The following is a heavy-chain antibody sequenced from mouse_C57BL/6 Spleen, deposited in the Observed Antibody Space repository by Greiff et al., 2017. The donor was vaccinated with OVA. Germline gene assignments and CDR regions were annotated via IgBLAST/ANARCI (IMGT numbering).Heavy chain of an antibody. D-gene: IGHD2-12*01. J-gene: IGHJ3*01. CDR2: IDPSDSYT. Sequence: VQLQQPGAELVRPGTSVKLSCKASGYTFTSYWMHWVKQRPGQGLEWIGVIDPSDSYTNYNQKFKGKATLTVDTSSSTAYMQLSSLTSEDSEVSYCASYDDGGAWFAYWGQGTLVTVSA. CDR3: ASYDDGGAWFAY. CDR1: GYTFTSYW. V-gene: IGHV1-59*01.